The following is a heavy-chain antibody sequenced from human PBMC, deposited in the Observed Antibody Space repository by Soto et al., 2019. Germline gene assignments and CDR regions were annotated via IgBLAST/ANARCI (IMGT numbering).Heavy chain of an antibody. V-gene: IGHV3-23*01. Sequence: EVQLLESGGGLVQPGGSLRLSCAASGFTFSSYAMSWVRQAPGKGLEWVSSIRTSGGSTYYADSVKGRFTISRDNSNNTLYRQMNSLRAEDTAVYYCSLSDRYYGMNVWGRGTTVTVSS. CDR2: IRTSGGST. J-gene: IGHJ6*02. CDR3: SLSDRYYGMNV. CDR1: GFTFSSYA.